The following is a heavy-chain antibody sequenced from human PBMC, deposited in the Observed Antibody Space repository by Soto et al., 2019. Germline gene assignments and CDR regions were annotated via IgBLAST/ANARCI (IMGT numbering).Heavy chain of an antibody. CDR3: AKPDYDYVWGSYPPRY. CDR2: ISGSGVTT. J-gene: IGHJ4*02. CDR1: GFTFSSYD. Sequence: GGSLRLSCAASGFTFSSYDMSWVRQAPGQGLEWVSAISGSGVTTYYADSVKGRFTISRDNSKNTLYLQMNNLRSEDTAVYYCAKPDYDYVWGSYPPRYWGQGTLVTVSS. V-gene: IGHV3-23*01. D-gene: IGHD3-16*02.